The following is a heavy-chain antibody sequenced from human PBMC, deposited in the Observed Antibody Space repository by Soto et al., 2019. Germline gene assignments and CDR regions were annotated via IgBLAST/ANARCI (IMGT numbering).Heavy chain of an antibody. Sequence: SETPSLSCTVSGGSVCSSSYYGGWIRQPPGKGLEWIGSIYYSGSTYYNPSLKSRVTISVDTSKNQFPLKLSSVTAADTAVYYCARHDGTRGSYGYYYYGMDVWGQGTTVTVSS. V-gene: IGHV4-39*01. CDR3: ARHDGTRGSYGYYYYGMDV. CDR1: GGSVCSSSYY. D-gene: IGHD1-26*01. CDR2: IYYSGST. J-gene: IGHJ6*02.